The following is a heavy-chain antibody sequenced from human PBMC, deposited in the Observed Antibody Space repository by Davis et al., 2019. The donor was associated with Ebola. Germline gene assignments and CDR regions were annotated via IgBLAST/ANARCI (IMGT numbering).Heavy chain of an antibody. V-gene: IGHV5-10-1*01. Sequence: KVSCKGSGYSFNYYWISWVRQMPGKGLEWMGRIDPTDSYTSYSPSFQGHVTISTDKSISTAYLQWSSLKASDTAMYYCARQYYYGSGTYGRGYYYYMDVWGKGTTVTVSS. CDR3: ARQYYYGSGTYGRGYYYYMDV. J-gene: IGHJ6*03. CDR1: GYSFNYYW. D-gene: IGHD3-10*01. CDR2: IDPTDSYT.